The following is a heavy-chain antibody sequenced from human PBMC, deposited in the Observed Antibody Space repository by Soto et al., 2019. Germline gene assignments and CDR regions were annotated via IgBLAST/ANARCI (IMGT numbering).Heavy chain of an antibody. D-gene: IGHD2-15*01. CDR3: ARYAEGYCSGGSCHNPWAPFDC. J-gene: IGHJ4*02. CDR1: GGTFSSYA. V-gene: IGHV1-69*13. Sequence: SVKVSCKASGGTFSSYAISWVRQAPGQGLEWMGGIIPIFGTANYAQKFQGRVTITADESTSTAYMELSSLRSEDTAVYYCARYAEGYCSGGSCHNPWAPFDCWGQGTLVTVSS. CDR2: IIPIFGTA.